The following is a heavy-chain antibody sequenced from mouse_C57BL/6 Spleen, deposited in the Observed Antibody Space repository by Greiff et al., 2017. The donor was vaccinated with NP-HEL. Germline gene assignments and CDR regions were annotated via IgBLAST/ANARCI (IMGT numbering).Heavy chain of an antibody. Sequence: QVTLKVCGPGILQPSQTLSLTCSFSGFSLSTFGMGVGWIRQPSGKGLEWLAHIWWDDDKYYNPALKSRLTISKDTSKNQVFLKIANVDTADTATYYCARRATVVATDYYAMDYWGQGTSVTVSS. CDR2: IWWDDDK. V-gene: IGHV8-8*01. CDR1: GFSLSTFGMG. CDR3: ARRATVVATDYYAMDY. J-gene: IGHJ4*01. D-gene: IGHD1-1*01.